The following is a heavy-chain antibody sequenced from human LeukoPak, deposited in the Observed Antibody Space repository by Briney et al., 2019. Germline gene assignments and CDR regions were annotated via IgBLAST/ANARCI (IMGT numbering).Heavy chain of an antibody. D-gene: IGHD2-15*01. CDR1: GGSLSSGDYY. CDR2: IYYSGST. CDR3: ARGYPGYCSGGSCYGLVDP. J-gene: IGHJ5*02. Sequence: SETLSLTCTVSGGSLSSGDYYWSWIRQPPGTGLEWIGYIYYSGSTYYNPSLKSRVTISVDTSKNQFSLKLSSVTAADTAVYYCARGYPGYCSGGSCYGLVDPWGQGTLVTVSS. V-gene: IGHV4-30-4*01.